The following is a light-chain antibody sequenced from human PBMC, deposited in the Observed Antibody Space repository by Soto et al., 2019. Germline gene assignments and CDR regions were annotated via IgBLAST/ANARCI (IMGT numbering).Light chain of an antibody. CDR2: DVT. CDR1: SSDVGGYNY. J-gene: IGLJ1*01. CDR3: SSYTSSSTPYV. Sequence: QSALTQPASVSGSPGQSITNSCTGTSSDVGGYNYVSWYQQHPVKAPKLMIYDVTNRPSGVSDRFSGSKSGNTASLTISGLQAEDEADYYCSSYTSSSTPYVFGTGTKLTVL. V-gene: IGLV2-14*01.